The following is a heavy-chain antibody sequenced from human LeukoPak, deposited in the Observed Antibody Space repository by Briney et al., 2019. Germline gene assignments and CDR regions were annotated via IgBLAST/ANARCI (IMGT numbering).Heavy chain of an antibody. D-gene: IGHD2-21*02. V-gene: IGHV4-34*01. CDR3: ARAPDCGGDCEPFDY. Sequence: SETLSLTCAVYGGSFSGYYWSWIRQPPGKGLEWIGEINHSGSTNYNPSLKGRVTISVDTSKSQFSLKLSSVTAADTAVYYCARAPDCGGDCEPFDYWGQGTLVTVSS. CDR1: GGSFSGYY. CDR2: INHSGST. J-gene: IGHJ4*02.